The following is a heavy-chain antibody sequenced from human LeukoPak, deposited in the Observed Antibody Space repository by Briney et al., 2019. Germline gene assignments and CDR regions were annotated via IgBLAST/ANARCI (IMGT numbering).Heavy chain of an antibody. J-gene: IGHJ4*02. CDR2: INSDGSWT. V-gene: IGHV3-74*01. D-gene: IGHD2/OR15-2a*01. CDR1: GNYW. Sequence: GGSLRLSCAASGNYWMHWVRQAPGKGLVWVSHINSDGSWTSYADSVKGRFTISKHNAKNTVYLQMNSLRAEDTAVYYCFSFYETYWGRGTLVTVSS. CDR3: FSFYETY.